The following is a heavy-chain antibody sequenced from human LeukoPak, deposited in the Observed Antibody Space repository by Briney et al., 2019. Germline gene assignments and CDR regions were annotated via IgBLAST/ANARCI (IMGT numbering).Heavy chain of an antibody. J-gene: IGHJ1*01. CDR3: ARGGSSWSGYFQH. CDR1: GFTFSSYW. D-gene: IGHD6-13*01. Sequence: GGSLRLSCAASGFTFSSYWMHWVRQAPGKGLVWVSRINSDGSSTTYADSVKGRFTISRDNAKNTLYLQMNCLRAEDTAVYYCARGGSSWSGYFQHWGQGTLVTVSS. CDR2: INSDGSST. V-gene: IGHV3-74*01.